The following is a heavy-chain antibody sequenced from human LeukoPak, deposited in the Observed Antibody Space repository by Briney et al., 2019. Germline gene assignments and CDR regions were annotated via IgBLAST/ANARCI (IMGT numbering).Heavy chain of an antibody. CDR2: IIPIFGTA. D-gene: IGHD1-26*01. Sequence: ASVTVSCKASGGTFSSYAISWVRQAPGQGLEWMGGIIPIFGTANYAQKFQGRVTITADESTSTAYMELSSLRSEDTAVYYCARTRSGSYYYGMDVWGQGTTVTVSS. CDR3: ARTRSGSYYYGMDV. J-gene: IGHJ6*02. CDR1: GGTFSSYA. V-gene: IGHV1-69*13.